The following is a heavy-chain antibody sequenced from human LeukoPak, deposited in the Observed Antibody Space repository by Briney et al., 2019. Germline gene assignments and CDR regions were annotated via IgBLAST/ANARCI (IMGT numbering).Heavy chain of an antibody. Sequence: GGSLRLSCAASGFTFSSYAMHWVRQAPGKGLEWVAVISYDGSNKYYADSVKGRFTISRDNSKNTLYLQMNSLRAEDTAVYYCAGEMPRTIAAAIFDYWGQGTLVTVSS. CDR1: GFTFSSYA. J-gene: IGHJ4*02. V-gene: IGHV3-30*01. CDR2: ISYDGSNK. D-gene: IGHD6-13*01. CDR3: AGEMPRTIAAAIFDY.